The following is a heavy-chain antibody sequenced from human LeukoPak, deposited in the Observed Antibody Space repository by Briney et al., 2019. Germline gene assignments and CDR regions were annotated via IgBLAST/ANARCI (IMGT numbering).Heavy chain of an antibody. CDR2: IYTSGST. CDR1: GGSISSYY. CDR3: ARGPYYSDSVTYSFDY. Sequence: SETLSLTCTVSGGSISSYYWSWIRQPAGKGLEWIGRIYTSGSTNYNSSLTSRVTISVDTSKNQFSLKLNSVTAADTAVYYCARGPYYSDSVTYSFDYWGQGALVTVSS. J-gene: IGHJ4*02. D-gene: IGHD3-22*01. V-gene: IGHV4-4*07.